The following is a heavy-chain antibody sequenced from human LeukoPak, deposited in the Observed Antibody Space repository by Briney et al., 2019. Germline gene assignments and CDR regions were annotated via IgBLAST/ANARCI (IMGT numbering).Heavy chain of an antibody. V-gene: IGHV3-53*01. CDR2: IYSGGGT. J-gene: IGHJ3*02. Sequence: GGSLRLSCAASGFTVSSNYMSWVRQAPGKGLEWVSLIYSGGGTYYADSVKGRFTISRDNAKNSPYLQMNNLRAEDTALYYCARRSPPGLNAFDIWGQGTMVTVSS. CDR3: ARRSPPGLNAFDI. CDR1: GFTVSSNY. D-gene: IGHD1-14*01.